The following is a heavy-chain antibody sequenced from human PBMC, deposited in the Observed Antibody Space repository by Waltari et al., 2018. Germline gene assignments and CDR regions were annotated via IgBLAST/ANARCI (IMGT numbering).Heavy chain of an antibody. J-gene: IGHJ4*02. CDR3: ASRYYFDY. CDR1: GFTFSRYW. Sequence: EVQLVESGGGLVQPGGSLRLSCAASGFTFSRYWMSWVRQAPGKGVEWVANRKQDGSEKYYVDSVKGRFTISRDNAKNSLFLQMNSLRAEDTAVYYCASRYYFDYWGLGTLVTVSS. CDR2: RKQDGSEK. V-gene: IGHV3-7*01.